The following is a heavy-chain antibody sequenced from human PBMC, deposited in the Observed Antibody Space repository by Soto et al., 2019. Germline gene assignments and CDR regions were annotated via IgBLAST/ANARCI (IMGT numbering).Heavy chain of an antibody. V-gene: IGHV3-7*01. D-gene: IGHD3-22*01. CDR2: IKQEGSEK. Sequence: LRLSCAASGFTLSSYWMSWVRQAPGKGLEGVANIKQEGSEKYYVDSVKGRFTISRDNAKNSLYLQMNSLRVEDTAVYYCARDLNFYDSSAGPGYWGQGTLVTVSS. CDR1: GFTLSSYW. CDR3: ARDLNFYDSSAGPGY. J-gene: IGHJ4*02.